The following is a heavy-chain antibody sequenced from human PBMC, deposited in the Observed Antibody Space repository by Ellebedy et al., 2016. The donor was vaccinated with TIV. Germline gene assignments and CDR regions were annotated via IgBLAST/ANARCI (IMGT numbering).Heavy chain of an antibody. CDR3: AGQTIAAGGTEEYFHH. Sequence: MPSETLSLTCTVSGVSISSSSYYWGWIRQPPGKGLEWIGSIYYIGNTYYTPSLKSRVTMSVDTSKNQFSLQLSSVTAADTAVYYCAGQTIAAGGTEEYFHHWGQGTLVTVSS. J-gene: IGHJ1*01. CDR1: GVSISSSSYY. CDR2: IYYIGNT. V-gene: IGHV4-39*01. D-gene: IGHD6-13*01.